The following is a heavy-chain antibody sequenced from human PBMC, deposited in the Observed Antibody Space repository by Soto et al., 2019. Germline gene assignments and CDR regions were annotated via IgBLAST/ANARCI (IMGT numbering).Heavy chain of an antibody. CDR1: GFTFSSYA. CDR2: ISGSGGST. CDR3: AKDGAPGCSTSCYSDFDY. V-gene: IGHV3-23*01. D-gene: IGHD2-2*01. Sequence: PGGSLRLSCAASGFTFSSYAMSWVRQAPGKGLEWVSAISGSGGSTYYVDSVKGRFTISRDNSKNTLYLQMNSLRAEDTAVYYCAKDGAPGCSTSCYSDFDYWGQGTLVTVSS. J-gene: IGHJ4*02.